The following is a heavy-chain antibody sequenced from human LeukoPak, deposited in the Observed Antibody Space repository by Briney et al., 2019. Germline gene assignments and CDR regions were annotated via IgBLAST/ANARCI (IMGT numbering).Heavy chain of an antibody. CDR2: IKQDGSEK. V-gene: IGHV3-7*01. CDR3: ARGVVAVAGTWYFDY. Sequence: PGGSLRLSCAASGFTFSSYSMNWVRQAPGKGLEWVANIKQDGSEKYYVDSVKGRFTISRDNAKNSLYLQMNSLRAEDTAVYYCARGVVAVAGTWYFDYWGQGTLVTVSS. J-gene: IGHJ4*02. D-gene: IGHD6-19*01. CDR1: GFTFSSYS.